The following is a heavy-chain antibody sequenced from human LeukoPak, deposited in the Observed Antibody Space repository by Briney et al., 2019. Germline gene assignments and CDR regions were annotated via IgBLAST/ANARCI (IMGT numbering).Heavy chain of an antibody. CDR3: AIGGDDKSKYFHH. CDR2: IYPGDSDT. V-gene: IGHV5-51*01. Sequence: HGESLKISCKGSGYSFSNYWIGWVRQMPGKGLEWRGIIYPGDSDTRYSPSFQGQVTISADKSISTAYLQWSSLKASDTAMYYCAIGGDDKSKYFHHWGQGTLVTVSS. D-gene: IGHD3-16*01. CDR1: GYSFSNYW. J-gene: IGHJ1*01.